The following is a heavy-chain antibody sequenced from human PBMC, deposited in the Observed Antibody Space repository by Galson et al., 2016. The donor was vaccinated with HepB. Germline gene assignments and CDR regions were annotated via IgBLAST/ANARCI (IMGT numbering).Heavy chain of an antibody. CDR2: IYSSGAT. D-gene: IGHD2/OR15-2a*01. J-gene: IGHJ4*02. V-gene: IGHV3-53*04. CDR3: ARGLVGSTTAFDS. Sequence: SLRLSCAASGFTVTSSYMSWVRQAPGKGLEWVSVIYSSGATYYADSVEGRFIISGHNSRNTLDLQMNSLRTEDTALYYCARGLVGSTTAFDSWGQGTLVAVSS. CDR1: GFTVTSSY.